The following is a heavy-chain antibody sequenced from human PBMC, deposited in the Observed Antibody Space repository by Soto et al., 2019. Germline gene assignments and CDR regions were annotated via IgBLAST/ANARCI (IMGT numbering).Heavy chain of an antibody. V-gene: IGHV3-11*01. J-gene: IGHJ4*02. CDR1: GFTFSDYY. Sequence: GSLRLSCAASGFTFSDYYMSWIRQAPGKGLEWVSYISSSGSTIYYADSVKGRFTISRDNAKNSLYLQMNSPRAEDTAVYYCARGAVVPAAEFDYWGQGTLVTVSS. CDR2: ISSSGSTI. D-gene: IGHD2-2*01. CDR3: ARGAVVPAAEFDY.